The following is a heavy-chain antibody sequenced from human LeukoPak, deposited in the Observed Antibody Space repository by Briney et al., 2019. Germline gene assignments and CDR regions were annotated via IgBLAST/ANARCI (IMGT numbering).Heavy chain of an antibody. CDR3: ARDYGDYSDY. Sequence: GGSLRLPCAASGFTFSSYSMNWVRQAPGKGLEWVSYISSSSSTIYYADSVKGRFTISRDNAKNSLYLQMNSLRAEDTAVYYCARDYGDYSDYWGQGTLVTVSS. CDR1: GFTFSSYS. D-gene: IGHD4-17*01. CDR2: ISSSSSTI. V-gene: IGHV3-48*04. J-gene: IGHJ4*02.